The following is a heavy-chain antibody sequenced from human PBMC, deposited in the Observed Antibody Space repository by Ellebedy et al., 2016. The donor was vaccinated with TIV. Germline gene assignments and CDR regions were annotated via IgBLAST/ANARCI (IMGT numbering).Heavy chain of an antibody. CDR1: GYTFTSYG. CDR2: ISAYNGNT. D-gene: IGHD2-2*01. J-gene: IGHJ5*02. Sequence: AASVKVSCKASGYTFTSYGISWVRQAPGQGLEWMGWISAYNGNTNYAQKLQGRVTMTTDTSTSTANMELRSLRSDDTAVYYCARQYCSSTSCYVGWGAWFDPWGQGTLVTVSS. CDR3: ARQYCSSTSCYVGWGAWFDP. V-gene: IGHV1-18*01.